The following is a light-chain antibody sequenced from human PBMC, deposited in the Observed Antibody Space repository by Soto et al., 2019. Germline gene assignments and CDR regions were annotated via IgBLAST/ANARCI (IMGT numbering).Light chain of an antibody. Sequence: ELVMTQSPATLSLSPGERATLSCRASQSVSTNLAWYQQKPGQSPRLLIYDTSNRATGIPARFSGSGSGTDFTLTISSLEPEDFAVYYCQQRGNWPPGFTFGPGTKVDIK. J-gene: IGKJ3*01. V-gene: IGKV3-11*01. CDR1: QSVSTN. CDR2: DTS. CDR3: QQRGNWPPGFT.